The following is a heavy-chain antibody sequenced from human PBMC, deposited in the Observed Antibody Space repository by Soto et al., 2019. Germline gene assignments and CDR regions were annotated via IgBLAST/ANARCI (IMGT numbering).Heavy chain of an antibody. V-gene: IGHV3-30-3*01. J-gene: IGHJ4*02. Sequence: QVQLVESGGGVVQPGRSLRLSCAASGFSFSISPMHWVRQAPGKGPEWVALISYDGTNKFYADSVKGRFTISRDNSKSTLYVQVDRLRPEDAAVYSCARDPKTSGGQHWAFNYFDSWGQGTLVTVSS. CDR1: GFSFSISP. D-gene: IGHD7-27*01. CDR2: ISYDGTNK. CDR3: ARDPKTSGGQHWAFNYFDS.